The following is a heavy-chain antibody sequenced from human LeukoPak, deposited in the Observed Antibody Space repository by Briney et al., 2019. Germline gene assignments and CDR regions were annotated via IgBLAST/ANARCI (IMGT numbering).Heavy chain of an antibody. CDR1: GYTFTGYY. CDR3: AREGALQTRDAFDI. J-gene: IGHJ3*02. Sequence: ASVKVSCKASGYTFTGYYMHWVRQAPGQGLEWMGWINPNSGGTNYAQKFQGRVTMTRDTSISTAYMELGRLRSDDTAVYYCAREGALQTRDAFDIWGQGTMVTVSS. CDR2: INPNSGGT. V-gene: IGHV1-2*02. D-gene: IGHD2-15*01.